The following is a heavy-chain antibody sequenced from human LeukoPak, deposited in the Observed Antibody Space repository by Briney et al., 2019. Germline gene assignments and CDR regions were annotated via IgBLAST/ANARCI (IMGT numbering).Heavy chain of an antibody. J-gene: IGHJ6*03. CDR2: IRYDGSKK. V-gene: IGHV3-30*02. CDR1: GFSFRSNA. CDR3: AKGGGFDWLNYYYMDV. D-gene: IGHD3-9*01. Sequence: GGSLRLSCTASGFSFRSNAMHWVCQAPGKGLEWVAFIRYDGSKKFYADSVKGRFTISRDNSKNKLYLQMSSLRAEDTAVYYWAKGGGFDWLNYYYMDVWGKGTTVTVSS.